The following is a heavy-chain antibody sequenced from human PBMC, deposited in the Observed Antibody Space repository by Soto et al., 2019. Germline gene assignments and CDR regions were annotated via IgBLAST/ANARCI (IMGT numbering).Heavy chain of an antibody. CDR1: GYSFTSYW. V-gene: IGHV5-10-1*01. Sequence: GESLKISCKGSGYSFTSYWINWVRQMPGKGLEWMGTIDPSDSYSNYNPSFQGHVTVSADKSISTAYLQWSSLKASDTAMYFCARLNYYGSSGYHHGMDVWGQGTTVTV. CDR3: ARLNYYGSSGYHHGMDV. CDR2: IDPSDSYS. D-gene: IGHD3-22*01. J-gene: IGHJ6*02.